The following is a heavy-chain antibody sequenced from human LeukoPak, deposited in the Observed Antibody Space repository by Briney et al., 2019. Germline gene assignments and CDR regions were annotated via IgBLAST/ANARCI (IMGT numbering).Heavy chain of an antibody. CDR3: ARTDIAVAGMVDY. V-gene: IGHV4-31*03. J-gene: IGHJ4*02. CDR1: GGSISSGGYY. Sequence: PSETLSLTCTVSGGSISSGGYYWSWIRQHPGKGLEWIGYIYYSGSTYYNPSLKSRVTISVDTSKNQFSLKLSSVTAADTAVYYCARTDIAVAGMVDYWGQGTLVTVSS. CDR2: IYYSGST. D-gene: IGHD6-19*01.